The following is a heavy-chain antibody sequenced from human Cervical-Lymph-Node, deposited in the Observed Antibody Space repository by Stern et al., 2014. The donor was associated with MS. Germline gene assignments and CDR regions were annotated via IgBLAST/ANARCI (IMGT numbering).Heavy chain of an antibody. Sequence: QVQLVESGGGVVQPGRSLRLSCAASGFTFSTYGMHWVHQAPGKGLEWVAVIWFDENTKYYADSVKGRFNISRDNSKNTLYLQMNSLRAEDTAMYYCARNPGSGWYLDQWGQGTLVTVSS. CDR1: GFTFSTYG. CDR2: IWFDENTK. D-gene: IGHD6-19*01. J-gene: IGHJ4*02. CDR3: ARNPGSGWYLDQ. V-gene: IGHV3-33*01.